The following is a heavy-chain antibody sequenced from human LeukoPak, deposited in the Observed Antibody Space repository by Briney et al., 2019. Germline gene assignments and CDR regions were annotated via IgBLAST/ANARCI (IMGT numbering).Heavy chain of an antibody. V-gene: IGHV3-30*04. J-gene: IGHJ6*03. CDR3: ARGYSSLSWGVYYYMDV. CDR1: GFTFSSYA. D-gene: IGHD6-6*01. Sequence: PGRSLRLSCAASGFTFSSYAMHWVRQAPAKGLEWVAVISYDGSNKYYADSVKSRFTISRDNSKNTLYLQMNSLRAEDTAVYYCARGYSSLSWGVYYYMDVWGKGTTVTVSS. CDR2: ISYDGSNK.